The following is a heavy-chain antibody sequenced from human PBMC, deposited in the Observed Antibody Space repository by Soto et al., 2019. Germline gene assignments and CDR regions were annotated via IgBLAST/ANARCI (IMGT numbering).Heavy chain of an antibody. CDR3: ARAVGVVALNYGMDV. Sequence: QVQLEQSGAEVKKSGSSVRVSCQASGGTFRSYGISWVRQAPGQGLEWMGGIVPMYGTPNYAQRFLGRVTIPADQTTSTAYMELSSLRSEDTAVYYCARAVGVVALNYGMDVWGQGTTVTVSS. D-gene: IGHD2-15*01. CDR1: GGTFRSYG. J-gene: IGHJ6*02. CDR2: IVPMYGTP. V-gene: IGHV1-69*01.